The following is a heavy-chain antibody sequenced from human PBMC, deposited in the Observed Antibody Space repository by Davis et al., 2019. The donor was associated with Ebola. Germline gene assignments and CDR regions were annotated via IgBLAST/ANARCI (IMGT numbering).Heavy chain of an antibody. Sequence: PSETLSLTCTVSGGSISSYYWSWIRQPPGKGLEWIGYIYYSGSTNYNPSLKSRVTISVDTSKNQFSLKLSSVTAADTAVYYCARLDWAYYYYYMDVWGKGTTVTVSS. J-gene: IGHJ6*03. V-gene: IGHV4-59*01. CDR3: ARLDWAYYYYYMDV. D-gene: IGHD3/OR15-3a*01. CDR2: IYYSGST. CDR1: GGSISSYY.